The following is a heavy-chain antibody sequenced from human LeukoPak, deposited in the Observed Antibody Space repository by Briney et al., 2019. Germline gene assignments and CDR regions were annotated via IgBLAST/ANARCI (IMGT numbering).Heavy chain of an antibody. J-gene: IGHJ3*02. CDR2: IYYSGST. Sequence: SETLSLTCTVSGGSISSSSYYWGWIRQPPGKGLEWIGSIYYSGSTYYNPSLKSRVTISVDTSKNQFSLKLSSVTAAGTAVYYCARIVVVPAASLDIWGQGTMVTVSS. D-gene: IGHD2-2*01. CDR1: GGSISSSSYY. CDR3: ARIVVVPAASLDI. V-gene: IGHV4-39*07.